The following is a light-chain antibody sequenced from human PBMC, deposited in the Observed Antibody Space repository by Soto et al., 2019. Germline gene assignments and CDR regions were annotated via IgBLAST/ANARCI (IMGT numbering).Light chain of an antibody. CDR3: AAWDDSLNGPV. Sequence: QSVLTQPPSASGTPGQRVTISCSGSSSNIGSNTVSWYQQLPGTAPKLLIYSNNQRPSGVPDRFSGSKSGTSASLAISGLQSEDGADYYCAAWDDSLNGPVFGTGTKVTVL. J-gene: IGLJ1*01. CDR2: SNN. CDR1: SSNIGSNT. V-gene: IGLV1-44*01.